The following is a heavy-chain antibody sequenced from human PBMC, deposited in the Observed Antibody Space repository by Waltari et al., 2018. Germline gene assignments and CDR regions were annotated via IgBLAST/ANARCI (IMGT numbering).Heavy chain of an antibody. CDR1: GGTFSSYA. D-gene: IGHD6-13*01. Sequence: QVQLVQSGAEVKNPGSSVKVSCKASGGTFSSYAIRWVRQAPGQGLEWKGGIIPIFGTANYAQKFQGRVTITADESTSTAYMELSSLRSEDTAVYYCARGSSSWFYFDYWGQGTLVTVSS. V-gene: IGHV1-69*12. J-gene: IGHJ4*02. CDR3: ARGSSSWFYFDY. CDR2: IIPIFGTA.